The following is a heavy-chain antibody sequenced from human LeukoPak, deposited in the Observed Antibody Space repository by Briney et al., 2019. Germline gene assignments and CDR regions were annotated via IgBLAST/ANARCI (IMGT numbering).Heavy chain of an antibody. CDR3: ASLMLIAAGYDY. Sequence: KPSETLSLTCAVYGGSFSGYYWSWLRQPPGKGLEWIGEINHSGSTTYNPSLKSRVTISIDTPKNQFSLSLISVTAADTAVYYCASLMLIAAGYDYWGQGNLVTVSS. J-gene: IGHJ4*02. V-gene: IGHV4-34*01. D-gene: IGHD6-13*01. CDR1: GGSFSGYY. CDR2: INHSGST.